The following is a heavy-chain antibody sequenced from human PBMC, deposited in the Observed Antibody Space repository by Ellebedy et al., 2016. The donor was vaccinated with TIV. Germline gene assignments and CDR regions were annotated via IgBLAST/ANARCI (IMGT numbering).Heavy chain of an antibody. CDR3: VHIVVVTATGY. V-gene: IGHV3-73*01. CDR1: EFTFSGSA. D-gene: IGHD2-21*02. CDR2: IRSKANNYAT. J-gene: IGHJ4*02. Sequence: GESLKISCAASEFTFSGSAMHWVRQASGKGLEWVGRIRSKANNYATAYAASVKGRFTISRDDSKNTAYLQMNSLKTEDTAVYYCVHIVVVTATGYWGQGTLVTVSP.